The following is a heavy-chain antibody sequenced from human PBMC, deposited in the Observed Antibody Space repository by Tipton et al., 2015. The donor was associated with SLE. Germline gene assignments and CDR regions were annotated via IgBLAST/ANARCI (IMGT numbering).Heavy chain of an antibody. CDR2: IYYSGST. D-gene: IGHD1-26*01. CDR1: GGSISSYY. CDR3: ARSGGYPYYYYYMDV. V-gene: IGHV4-59*01. Sequence: TLSLTCTVSGGSISSYYWSWIRQPPGKGLEWIGYIYYSGSTHYNPSLKSRVTISVDTSKNQFSLKLSSVTAAETAVYYCARSGGYPYYYYYMDVWGKGTTVTVSS. J-gene: IGHJ6*03.